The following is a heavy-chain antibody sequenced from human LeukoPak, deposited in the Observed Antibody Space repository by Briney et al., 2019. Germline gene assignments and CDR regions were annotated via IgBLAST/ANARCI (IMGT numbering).Heavy chain of an antibody. CDR2: ISGSGGST. Sequence: LGVSLRLSCAASGVTLSSYAMSWVRQAPGKGLEWVSAISGSGGSTYYADSVKGRFTISRDNSKNTLYLQMNSLRAEDTAVYYCAKAGSIAARPPIFDYWGQGTLVTVSS. CDR3: AKAGSIAARPPIFDY. V-gene: IGHV3-23*01. CDR1: GVTLSSYA. J-gene: IGHJ4*02. D-gene: IGHD6-6*01.